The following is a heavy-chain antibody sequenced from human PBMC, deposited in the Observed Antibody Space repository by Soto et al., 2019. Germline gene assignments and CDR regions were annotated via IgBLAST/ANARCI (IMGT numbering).Heavy chain of an antibody. D-gene: IGHD2-15*01. V-gene: IGHV3-30-3*01. Sequence: QVQLVESGGGVVQPGRSLRLSCAASGFTFSSYAMHWVRQAPGKGLEWVAIISYDGSNKYYADSVKGRFTISRDNPKNTLYLQMNSLRAEDTAVFYCARTGLLHGMDVWGQGTTVTVSS. CDR2: ISYDGSNK. J-gene: IGHJ6*02. CDR1: GFTFSSYA. CDR3: ARTGLLHGMDV.